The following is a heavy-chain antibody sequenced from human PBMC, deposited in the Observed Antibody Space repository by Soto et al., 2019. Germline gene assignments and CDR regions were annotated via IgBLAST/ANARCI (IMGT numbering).Heavy chain of an antibody. V-gene: IGHV1-18*01. Sequence: ASVKVSCKASGYNFNNYDINWVRQAPGQGLEWMGWIRSYNGKTNYAQTIQGRVSMTTDTSTNTSYMELWSLRSDDTAVYYCARAGYDILTGYRYPQYGMDVWGQGTTVTVSS. J-gene: IGHJ6*02. CDR2: IRSYNGKT. CDR3: ARAGYDILTGYRYPQYGMDV. D-gene: IGHD3-9*01. CDR1: GYNFNNYD.